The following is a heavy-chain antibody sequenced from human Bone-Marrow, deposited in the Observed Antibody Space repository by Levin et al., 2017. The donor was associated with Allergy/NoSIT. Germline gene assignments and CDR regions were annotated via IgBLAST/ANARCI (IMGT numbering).Heavy chain of an antibody. D-gene: IGHD2-15*01. Sequence: ASVKVSCWGSGYTFTIYTIHWVRRTPGQGLEWIGWINTGNANTKYSHKFRGRVTMTMDTSVSTAYMELSSLRSEDTAVYYCARERGYCSVGSCYTEFDYWGQGTLLTVSS. J-gene: IGHJ4*02. CDR1: GYTFTIYT. CDR2: INTGNANT. CDR3: ARERGYCSVGSCYTEFDY. V-gene: IGHV1-3*04.